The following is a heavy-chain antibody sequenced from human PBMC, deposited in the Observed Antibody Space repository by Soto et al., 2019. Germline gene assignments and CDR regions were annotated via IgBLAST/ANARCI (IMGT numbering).Heavy chain of an antibody. D-gene: IGHD1-26*01. Sequence: SETLSLTCTVSGGSISSYYWSWIRQPPGKGLEWIAYTYYSGSTNYNPSLKSRVTISVDTSKNQFSLKLNFVTAADTAVYYCARGFNELDDWGQGTLVTFSS. CDR3: ARGFNELDD. CDR1: GGSISSYY. J-gene: IGHJ4*02. CDR2: TYYSGST. V-gene: IGHV4-59*08.